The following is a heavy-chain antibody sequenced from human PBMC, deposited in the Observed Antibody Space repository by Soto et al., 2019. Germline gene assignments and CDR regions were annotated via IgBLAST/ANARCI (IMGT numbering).Heavy chain of an antibody. CDR3: ARGLGTWWFDP. V-gene: IGHV3-13*01. J-gene: IGHJ5*02. CDR2: IGTAGDT. Sequence: EVQLVESGGGLVQPGGYLRLSCAASGFTFSSYDMHWVRQATGKGLEWGSAIGTAGDTYYPGSVKGRFTISRENAKNSLYLQMNSLRAEDTAVYYCARGLGTWWFDPWGQGTLVTVSS. D-gene: IGHD3-16*01. CDR1: GFTFSSYD.